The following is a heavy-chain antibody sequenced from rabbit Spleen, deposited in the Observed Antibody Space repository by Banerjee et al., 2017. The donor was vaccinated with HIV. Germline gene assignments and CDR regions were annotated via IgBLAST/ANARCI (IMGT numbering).Heavy chain of an antibody. J-gene: IGHJ6*01. Sequence: EESGGDLVKPEGSLPLTCTASGFTLSSYWLCWVRQAPGKGLEWIACIDAGSSGSASYASWAKGRFTISKTSSTTVTLQMTSLTAADTATYFCARDPDSSVGYAYYGMDLWGQGTLVTVS. CDR1: GFTLSSYW. D-gene: IGHD1-1*01. CDR3: ARDPDSSVGYAYYGMDL. CDR2: IDAGSSGSA. V-gene: IGHV1S45*01.